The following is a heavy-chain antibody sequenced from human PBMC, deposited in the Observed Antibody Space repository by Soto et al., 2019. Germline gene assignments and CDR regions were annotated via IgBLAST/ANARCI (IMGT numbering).Heavy chain of an antibody. V-gene: IGHV4-59*01. Sequence: QVQLQESGPGLVKPSETLSLTCTVSGDSISSNYWSWIRQPPGKGLEWIGFGSTKYNPSLKSRISISVDTSKNQFSLNLTSVTAADTAVYYCARVSTSASGSYYTLDYWGQGTLVTVSS. J-gene: IGHJ4*02. CDR2: FGST. CDR3: ARVSTSASGSYYTLDY. D-gene: IGHD3-10*01. CDR1: GDSISSNY.